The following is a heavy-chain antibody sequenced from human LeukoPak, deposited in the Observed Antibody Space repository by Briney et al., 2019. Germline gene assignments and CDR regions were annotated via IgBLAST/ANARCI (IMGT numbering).Heavy chain of an antibody. Sequence: ASVKVSCKASGYRFTTDMYTIHWLRQAPGHRLEWMGWINAGNGNTKYSQKFQGRVTITGDTSARTVYIEVSSLVSEDTAVYYCARDSDSSGWSWVYWGQGTLVTVSS. J-gene: IGHJ4*02. CDR1: GYRFTTDMYT. D-gene: IGHD6-19*01. CDR3: ARDSDSSGWSWVY. CDR2: INAGNGNT. V-gene: IGHV1-3*01.